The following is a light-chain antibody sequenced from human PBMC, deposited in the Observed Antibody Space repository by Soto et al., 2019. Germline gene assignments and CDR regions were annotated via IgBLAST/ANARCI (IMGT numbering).Light chain of an antibody. CDR3: QKYDSVPWS. CDR2: TAS. CDR1: QGIGYN. J-gene: IGKJ1*01. V-gene: IGKV1-27*01. Sequence: DIQMTQSPTSLSASVGDRVTVTCRASQGIGYNLAWYQRKPGKVPKVLIYTASTLHSGVPSRFSGSGSGTEFTLTISSLQPEDVATYFCQKYDSVPWSFGQGTRVEI.